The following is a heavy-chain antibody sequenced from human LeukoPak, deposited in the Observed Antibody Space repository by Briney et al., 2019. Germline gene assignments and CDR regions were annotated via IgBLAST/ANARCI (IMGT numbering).Heavy chain of an antibody. J-gene: IGHJ4*02. D-gene: IGHD3-3*01. V-gene: IGHV4-59*01. Sequence: SETLSLTCTVSGGSISSYYWSWIRQPPGKGLEWIGYIYYSGSTNYNPSLKNRVTISVDTSKNQFSLKLSSVTAADTAVYYCARGYYDFWSGYQNWGQGTLVTVSS. CDR2: IYYSGST. CDR1: GGSISSYY. CDR3: ARGYYDFWSGYQN.